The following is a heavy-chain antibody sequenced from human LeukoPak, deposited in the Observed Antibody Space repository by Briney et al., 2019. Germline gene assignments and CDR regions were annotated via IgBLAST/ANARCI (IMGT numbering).Heavy chain of an antibody. CDR1: GFTFSNYW. V-gene: IGHV3-23*01. CDR3: AKDGTAAINWFDP. Sequence: GGSLRLSCAASGFTFSNYWMHWVRQAPGKGLVWVSAISGSGGSTYYADSVKGRFTISRDNSKNTLYLQMNSLRAEDTAVYYCAKDGTAAINWFDPWGQGTLVTVSS. D-gene: IGHD1-1*01. J-gene: IGHJ5*02. CDR2: ISGSGGST.